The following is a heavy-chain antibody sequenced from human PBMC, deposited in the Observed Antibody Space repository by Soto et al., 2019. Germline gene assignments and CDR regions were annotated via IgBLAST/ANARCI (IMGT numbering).Heavy chain of an antibody. CDR3: ARPDIVVVVAASNWYFDL. V-gene: IGHV4-34*01. D-gene: IGHD2-15*01. CDR1: GGSFSGYY. CDR2: INHSGST. J-gene: IGHJ2*01. Sequence: QVHLQQWGAGLLKPSETLSLTCAVYGGSFSGYYWSWIRQPPGKGLEWIGEINHSGSTNYNPPLNSRVTLSVDASKNQFSLTPSSVTAADTAVYYCARPDIVVVVAASNWYFDLWGRGTLVTVSS.